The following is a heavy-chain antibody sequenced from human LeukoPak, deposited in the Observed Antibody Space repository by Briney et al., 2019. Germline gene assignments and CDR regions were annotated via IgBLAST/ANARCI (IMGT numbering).Heavy chain of an antibody. Sequence: SETLSLTCTVSGGSISSYCWSWIRQPAGKGLEWIGRIYTSGSTNYNPSLKSRVTMSVDTSKNQFSLKLSSVTAADTAVYYCARDHADYGDYPPLDYYYGMDVWGQGTTVTVSS. D-gene: IGHD4-17*01. CDR1: GGSISSYC. V-gene: IGHV4-4*07. CDR2: IYTSGST. CDR3: ARDHADYGDYPPLDYYYGMDV. J-gene: IGHJ6*02.